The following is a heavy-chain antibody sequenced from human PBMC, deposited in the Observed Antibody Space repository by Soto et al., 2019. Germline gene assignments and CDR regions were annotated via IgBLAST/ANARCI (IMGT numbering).Heavy chain of an antibody. CDR3: ARDGYCSGGSCHYFDY. J-gene: IGHJ4*02. V-gene: IGHV1-69*01. CDR2: IIPIFGTA. CDR1: GGTFSSYA. Sequence: VASVKVSCKASGGTFSSYAISWVRQAPGQGLEWMGGIIPIFGTANYAQKFQGRVTITADESTSTAYMELSSLRSEDTAVYYCARDGYCSGGSCHYFDYWGQGTLVTVSS. D-gene: IGHD2-15*01.